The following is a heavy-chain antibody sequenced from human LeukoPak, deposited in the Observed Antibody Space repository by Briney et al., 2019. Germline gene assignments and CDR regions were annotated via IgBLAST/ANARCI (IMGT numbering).Heavy chain of an antibody. CDR2: IYHTGST. J-gene: IGHJ4*02. CDR3: ARGSNYDNYFDY. Sequence: PSETLSLTCAVSGGSISSGGYGWGWIRQPAGKGLEWIGYIYHTGSTNYSPSLKSRVTISVDRSKNQFSLKLSSVTAADTAVYYCARGSNYDNYFDYWGQGTLVTVSS. V-gene: IGHV4-30-2*01. CDR1: GGSISSGGYG. D-gene: IGHD4-11*01.